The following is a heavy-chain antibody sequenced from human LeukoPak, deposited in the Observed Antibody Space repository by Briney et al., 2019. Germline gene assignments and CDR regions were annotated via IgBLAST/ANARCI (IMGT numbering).Heavy chain of an antibody. CDR3: ARGGSYTDAFDM. CDR2: INPNRGGT. D-gene: IGHD1-26*01. V-gene: IGHV1-2*02. CDR1: GYTFTSYY. Sequence: ASVKVSCRASGYTFTSYYIHWVRQAPGQGLEWMGWINPNRGGTNYAQKFQGRVTMTRDTSISTAYKELSRLTSDDTAVYYCARGGSYTDAFDMWGQGTMVSVSS. J-gene: IGHJ3*02.